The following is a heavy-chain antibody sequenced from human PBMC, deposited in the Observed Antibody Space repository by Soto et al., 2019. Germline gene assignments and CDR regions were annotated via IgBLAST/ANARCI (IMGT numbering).Heavy chain of an antibody. V-gene: IGHV4-59*01. J-gene: IGHJ4*02. CDR2: IYYSGST. CDR3: AAEDWGVATISY. D-gene: IGHD5-12*01. CDR1: GGSISSYY. Sequence: SETLSLTCTVSGGSISSYYWSWIRQPPGKGLGWIGYIYYSGSTNYNPSIKSRVTISVXXXXXXFXLXLXSXTAAXTAVYYCAAEDWGVATISYWGQGTLVTVSS.